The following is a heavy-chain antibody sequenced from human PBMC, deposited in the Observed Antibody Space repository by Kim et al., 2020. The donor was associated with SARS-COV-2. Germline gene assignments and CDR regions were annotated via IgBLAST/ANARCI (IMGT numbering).Heavy chain of an antibody. D-gene: IGHD3-10*01. Sequence: SETLSLTCAVYGGSFSGYYWSWIRQPPGKGLEWIGEINHSGSTNYNPSLKSRVTISVDTSKNQFSLKLSSVTAADTAVYYCARAPNIYVSQVGRSYRKDMVRGLQGVDVWGQGTTVTVSS. V-gene: IGHV4-34*01. CDR1: GGSFSGYY. J-gene: IGHJ6*02. CDR3: ARAPNIYVSQVGRSYRKDMVRGLQGVDV. CDR2: INHSGST.